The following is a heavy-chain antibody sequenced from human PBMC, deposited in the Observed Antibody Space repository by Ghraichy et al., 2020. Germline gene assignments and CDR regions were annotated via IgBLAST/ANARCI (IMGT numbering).Heavy chain of an antibody. Sequence: ESLNISCTVSGGSISSYYWSWIRQPPGKGLEWIGYIYHSGSTNYNPSLKSRVTISVDTSKNQFSLKLSSVTAADTAVYYCARVWFGELPYYYYMDVWGKGTTVTVSS. CDR2: IYHSGST. CDR1: GGSISSYY. V-gene: IGHV4-59*01. CDR3: ARVWFGELPYYYYMDV. J-gene: IGHJ6*03. D-gene: IGHD3-10*01.